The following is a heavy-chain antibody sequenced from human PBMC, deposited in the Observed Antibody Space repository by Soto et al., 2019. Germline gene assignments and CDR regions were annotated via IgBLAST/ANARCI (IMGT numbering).Heavy chain of an antibody. V-gene: IGHV1-69*12. CDR2: IIPIFGTA. CDR1: GGTFSSYA. Sequence: QVQLVQSGAEVKKPGSSVKVSCKASGGTFSSYAISWVRQAPGQGLEWMGGIIPIFGTANYAQKFQGRVTSTADESTSTAYMELSSLRSEDTAVYYCARDGKEYCTNGVCYCAFDIWGQGTMVTVSS. J-gene: IGHJ3*02. D-gene: IGHD2-8*01. CDR3: ARDGKEYCTNGVCYCAFDI.